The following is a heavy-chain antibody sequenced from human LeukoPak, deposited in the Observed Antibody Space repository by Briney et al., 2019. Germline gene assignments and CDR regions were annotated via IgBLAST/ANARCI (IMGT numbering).Heavy chain of an antibody. CDR1: GFIFSSYG. D-gene: IGHD3-16*01. J-gene: IGHJ4*02. V-gene: IGHV3-30*19. CDR2: ISYDGSNK. Sequence: GGSLRLSCAASGFIFSSYGMHWVRQAPGKGLEWVAVISYDGSNKYYADSVKGRFTISRDNSKNTLYLQMNSLRAEDTAVYYCARSWGRGRFDCWGQGTLVTVSS. CDR3: ARSWGRGRFDC.